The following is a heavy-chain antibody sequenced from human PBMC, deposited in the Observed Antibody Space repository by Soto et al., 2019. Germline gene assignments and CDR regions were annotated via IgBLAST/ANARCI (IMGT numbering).Heavy chain of an antibody. CDR2: ISLSGGGT. V-gene: IGHV3-23*01. Sequence: GGSLRLSCAASGFTFSSYAMSWVRQAPGKGLEWVSGISLSGGGTYYADSVKGRFTISRDNSKNTLYMQMNSLRAEDTAVYYCAKGVVVTYFDYWGQGSLVTVSS. J-gene: IGHJ4*02. CDR1: GFTFSSYA. CDR3: AKGVVVTYFDY. D-gene: IGHD2-15*01.